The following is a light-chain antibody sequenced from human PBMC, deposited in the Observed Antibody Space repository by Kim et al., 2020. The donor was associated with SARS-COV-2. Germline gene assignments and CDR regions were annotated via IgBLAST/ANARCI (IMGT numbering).Light chain of an antibody. Sequence: ELTQPPSASGTPGQRVTISCSGSSSNIGSNTVNWYQQLPGTAPQLLIYSNNQRPSGVPDRFSGSTSGTSASLAISGLQSEDEADYYCAAWDDSLNGVVFGGGTQLT. CDR2: SNN. CDR1: SSNIGSNT. J-gene: IGLJ2*01. V-gene: IGLV1-44*01. CDR3: AAWDDSLNGVV.